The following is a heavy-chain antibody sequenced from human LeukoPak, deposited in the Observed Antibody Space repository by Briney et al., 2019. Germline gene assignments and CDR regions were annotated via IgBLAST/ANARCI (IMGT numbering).Heavy chain of an antibody. CDR2: SRSKAKSYTT. V-gene: IGHV3-72*01. Sequence: GGSLRLSCAVSGFTFSDHFLDWVRQAPGKGLEWVGRSRSKAKSYTTEYAASVKGRFTISRDDSTNSLYLQMNSLKIEDTAIYYCVRVGSVAGSDYLDYWGQGTLVTVSS. D-gene: IGHD6-19*01. J-gene: IGHJ4*02. CDR1: GFTFSDHF. CDR3: VRVGSVAGSDYLDY.